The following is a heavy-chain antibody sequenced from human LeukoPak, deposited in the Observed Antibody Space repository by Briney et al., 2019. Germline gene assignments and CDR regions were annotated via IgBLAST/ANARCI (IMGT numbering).Heavy chain of an antibody. CDR1: GGTFSSYA. V-gene: IGHV1-2*02. J-gene: IGHJ4*02. CDR3: ARDTGASLSLFDY. D-gene: IGHD1-26*01. Sequence: ASVKVSCKASGGTFSSYAISWVRQAPGQGLEWMGWINPNSGGTNYAQKFQGRVTMTRDTSISTAYMELSRLRSDDTAVYYCARDTGASLSLFDYWGQGTLVTVSS. CDR2: INPNSGGT.